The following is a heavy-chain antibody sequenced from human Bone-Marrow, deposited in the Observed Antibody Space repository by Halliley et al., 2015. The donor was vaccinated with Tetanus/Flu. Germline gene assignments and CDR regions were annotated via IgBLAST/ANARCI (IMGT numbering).Heavy chain of an antibody. D-gene: IGHD1-1*01. CDR3: AVQRDYSFDS. CDR2: ITHDGNT. Sequence: TLSLTCAISGGSISSGGYFWSWSRQPPGKGLEWIGYITHDGNTHYNSSLRSRLTISLGTSKNHFTLKLNSVTAADTAVYFCAVQRDYSFDSWGPGTLFTVSS. V-gene: IGHV4-30-4*01. CDR1: GGSISSGGYF. J-gene: IGHJ4*02.